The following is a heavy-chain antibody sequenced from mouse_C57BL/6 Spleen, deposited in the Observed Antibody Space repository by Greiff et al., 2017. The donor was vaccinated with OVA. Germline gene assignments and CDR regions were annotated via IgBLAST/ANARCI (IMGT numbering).Heavy chain of an antibody. J-gene: IGHJ2*01. CDR3: ARSPYYDYDGGYYFGY. D-gene: IGHD2-4*01. CDR2: INPSTGGT. CDR1: GYSFTGYY. Sequence: VQLQQSGPELVKPGASVKISCKASGYSFTGYYMNWVKQSPEKSLEWIGEINPSTGGTTSNQKFKAKATLTVDKSSSTAYMQLKSLTSEDSAVYYCARSPYYDYDGGYYFGYWGQGTTLTVSS. V-gene: IGHV1-42*01.